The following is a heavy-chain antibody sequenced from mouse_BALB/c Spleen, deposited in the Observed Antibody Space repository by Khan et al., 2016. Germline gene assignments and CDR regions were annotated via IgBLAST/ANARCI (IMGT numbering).Heavy chain of an antibody. Sequence: EVQLQESGPGLVKPSQSLSLTCTVTGYSITSDYAWNWIRQFPGNKLEWMGYISYSGSTSYNPSLKSRISITRDTSKNQLFLQLNSVTAEDRATYCCAREGYGNYAWFAYWGQGTLVTVSA. D-gene: IGHD2-10*02. CDR3: AREGYGNYAWFAY. V-gene: IGHV3-2*02. CDR1: GYSITSDYA. J-gene: IGHJ3*01. CDR2: ISYSGST.